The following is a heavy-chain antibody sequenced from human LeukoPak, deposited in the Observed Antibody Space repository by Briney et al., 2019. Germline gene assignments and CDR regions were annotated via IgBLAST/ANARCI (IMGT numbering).Heavy chain of an antibody. CDR2: MNPNSGNT. V-gene: IGHV1-8*02. D-gene: IGHD1-26*01. J-gene: IGHJ5*01. CDR1: GHTFTSYD. Sequence: ASVKVSCKASGHTFTSYDINWVRQATGQGLEWMGWMNPNSGNTAYAQKFQGRVTMTRNTSISTVYMELSRLRSDDTAVYYCARASGSYWWFDSWGQGTLVTVSS. CDR3: ARASGSYWWFDS.